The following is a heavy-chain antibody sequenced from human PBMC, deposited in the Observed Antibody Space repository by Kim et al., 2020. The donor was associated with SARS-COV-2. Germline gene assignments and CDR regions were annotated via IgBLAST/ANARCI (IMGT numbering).Heavy chain of an antibody. CDR2: ISYDGSNK. CDR1: GFTFSSYA. CDR3: AREYSSSFYYYYGMDV. J-gene: IGHJ6*02. D-gene: IGHD6-6*01. V-gene: IGHV3-30-3*01. Sequence: GGSLRLSCAASGFTFSSYAIHWVRQAPGKGLEWVAVISYDGSNKYYADSVKGRFTISRDNSKNTLYLQMNSLRAEDTAVYYCAREYSSSFYYYYGMDVWGQGTTVTVSS.